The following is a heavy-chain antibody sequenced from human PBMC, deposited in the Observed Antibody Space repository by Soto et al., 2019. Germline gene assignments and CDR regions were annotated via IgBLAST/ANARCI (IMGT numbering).Heavy chain of an antibody. CDR3: AGRGSYDFWSGYGNNYYGMDV. Sequence: ASVKVSCKASGYTFTSYSMHCVRQAPLQMLEWMGWINAGNGNTKYSQKFQGRVTITRDTSASTAYMELSSLRSEDTAVYYCAGRGSYDFWSGYGNNYYGMDVWGQGTTVTVSS. V-gene: IGHV1-3*01. CDR1: GYTFTSYS. J-gene: IGHJ6*02. D-gene: IGHD3-3*01. CDR2: INAGNGNT.